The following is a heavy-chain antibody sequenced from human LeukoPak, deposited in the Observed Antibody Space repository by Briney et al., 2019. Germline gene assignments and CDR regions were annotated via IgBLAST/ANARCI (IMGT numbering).Heavy chain of an antibody. CDR2: INHSGST. CDR1: GGSFSGYY. D-gene: IGHD2/OR15-2a*01. J-gene: IGHJ4*02. CDR3: ARDSNPFDY. V-gene: IGHV4-34*01. Sequence: SETLSLTCAVYGGSFSGYYWSWIRQPPGKGLEWIGEINHSGSTNYNSSLKSRVTISVDTSKNQFSLKLSSVTAADTAVYYCARDSNPFDYWGQGTLVTVSS.